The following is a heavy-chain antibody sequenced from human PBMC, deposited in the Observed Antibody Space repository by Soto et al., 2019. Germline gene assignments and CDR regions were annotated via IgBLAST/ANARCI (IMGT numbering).Heavy chain of an antibody. CDR3: ATLQGRVAARSRGGFDY. V-gene: IGHV4-34*01. CDR2: INHSGST. J-gene: IGHJ4*02. Sequence: QVQLQQWGAGLLKPSETLSLTCAVYGGSFSGYYWSWIRQPPGKGLEWIGEINHSGSTNYNPSLKSRVTISVDTSKNQSSLKLSSVTAADTAVYYCATLQGRVAARSRGGFDYWGQGTLVTVSS. CDR1: GGSFSGYY. D-gene: IGHD6-6*01.